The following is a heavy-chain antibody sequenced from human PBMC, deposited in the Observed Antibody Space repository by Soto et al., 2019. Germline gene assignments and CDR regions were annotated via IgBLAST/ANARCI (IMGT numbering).Heavy chain of an antibody. V-gene: IGHV3-74*01. Sequence: EVQLVESGGGLVQPGGSLRLSCAASGFSFSSYWMHWVSQAPGKGLVWVSRIKTDGSIITYADSVKGRFTISRDNAKNTLHLQKNTLRAEDTAVDYCARVGQGAWDVDLGGRGTLVTVSS. D-gene: IGHD1-26*01. CDR2: IKTDGSII. CDR1: GFSFSSYW. J-gene: IGHJ2*01. CDR3: ARVGQGAWDVDL.